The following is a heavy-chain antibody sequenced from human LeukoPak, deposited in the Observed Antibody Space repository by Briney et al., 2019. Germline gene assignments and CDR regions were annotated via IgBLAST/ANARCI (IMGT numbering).Heavy chain of an antibody. V-gene: IGHV4-4*02. J-gene: IGHJ4*02. CDR3: ARREGYNFDY. CDR1: GGSISHDNW. D-gene: IGHD5-24*01. Sequence: SGTLSLTCVVSGGSISHDNWWSWVRQPPGKGLEWIGEIYHSGSSNYNPSLKSRVSISVDKSKNQLSLKLSSVTAADTAVYYCARREGYNFDYWGQGTLVTVSS. CDR2: IYHSGSS.